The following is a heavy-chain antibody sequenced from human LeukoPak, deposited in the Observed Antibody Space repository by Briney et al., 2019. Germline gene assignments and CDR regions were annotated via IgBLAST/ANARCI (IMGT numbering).Heavy chain of an antibody. J-gene: IGHJ4*02. Sequence: SETLSLTCTVSGGSISSGDYYWSWIRQPPGKGLEWIGYIYYSGSTYYNPSLKSRVTISVDTSKNQFSLKLSSVTAADTAVYYGARGNYDFWSGYYTGGGKYYFDYWGQGTLVAVSS. CDR1: GGSISSGDYY. CDR3: ARGNYDFWSGYYTGGGKYYFDY. CDR2: IYYSGST. D-gene: IGHD3-3*01. V-gene: IGHV4-30-4*08.